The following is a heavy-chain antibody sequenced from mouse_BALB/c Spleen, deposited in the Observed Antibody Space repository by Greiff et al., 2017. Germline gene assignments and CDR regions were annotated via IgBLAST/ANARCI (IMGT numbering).Heavy chain of an antibody. J-gene: IGHJ4*01. D-gene: IGHD1-2*01. CDR3: TRSGITTATDAMDY. V-gene: IGHV1S22*01. CDR2: IYPGSGST. Sequence: LQQPGSELVRPGASVKLSCKASGYTFTSYWMHWVKQRHGQGLEWIGNIYPGSGSTNYDEKFKSKGTLTVDTSSSTAYMHLSSLTSEDSAVYYCTRSGITTATDAMDYWGQGTSVTVSS. CDR1: GYTFTSYW.